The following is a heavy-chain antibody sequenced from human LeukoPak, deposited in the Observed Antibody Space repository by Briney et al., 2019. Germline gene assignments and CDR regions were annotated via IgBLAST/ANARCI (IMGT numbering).Heavy chain of an antibody. D-gene: IGHD2-15*01. CDR1: GGSISSYY. CDR2: IYYSGST. V-gene: IGHV4-59*01. J-gene: IGHJ5*02. CDR3: AREPGSGGVNNWFDP. Sequence: SETLSLTRTVSGGSISSYYWSWIRQPPGKGLEWIGYIYYSGSTKYNPSLKSRVTISVDTSKNQFSLKLSSVTAADTALYYCAREPGSGGVNNWFDPWGQGTLVTVSS.